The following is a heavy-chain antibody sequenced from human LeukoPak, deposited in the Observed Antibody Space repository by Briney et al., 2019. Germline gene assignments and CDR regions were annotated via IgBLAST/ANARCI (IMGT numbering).Heavy chain of an antibody. CDR3: AGAYGSGRLDY. J-gene: IGHJ4*02. Sequence: SETLSLTCTVSGYSITSGYYWAWIRQPPGKGLEWIGSVYHSGTTYYSPSLKSRAIISVDTSKNQFSLKLTSVTAADTAVYSCAGAYGSGRLDYWGQGALVTVSS. CDR2: VYHSGTT. CDR1: GYSITSGYY. V-gene: IGHV4-38-2*02. D-gene: IGHD3-10*01.